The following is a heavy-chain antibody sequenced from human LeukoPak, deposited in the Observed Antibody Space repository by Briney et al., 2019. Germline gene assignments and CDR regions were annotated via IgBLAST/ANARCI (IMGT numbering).Heavy chain of an antibody. CDR1: GGSFSGYY. V-gene: IGHV4-34*01. D-gene: IGHD3-16*02. J-gene: IGHJ3*02. CDR2: INHSGST. CDR3: ARRELDYDYIWGSYRFVYAFDI. Sequence: SETLSLTCAVYGGSFSGYYWSWIRQPPGKGLEWIGEINHSGSTNYNPSLKSRVTISVDTSMNQFSLKLSSVTAADTAVYHCARRELDYDYIWGSYRFVYAFDIWGQGTMVTVSS.